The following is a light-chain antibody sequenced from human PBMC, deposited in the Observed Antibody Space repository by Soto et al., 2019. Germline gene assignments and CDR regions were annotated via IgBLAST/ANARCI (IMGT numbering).Light chain of an antibody. V-gene: IGKV3-20*01. CDR3: QYHGRSHWT. J-gene: IGKJ1*01. Sequence: EIVLTQSPGTLSLSPGERATLSCRASQSVSSSYLAWYQQRPGQAPSLLIHGASNRATDTPDRFSGSGSGTDFTLTISRLEPEDFAVYYCQYHGRSHWTFGQGTKVEIK. CDR1: QSVSSSY. CDR2: GAS.